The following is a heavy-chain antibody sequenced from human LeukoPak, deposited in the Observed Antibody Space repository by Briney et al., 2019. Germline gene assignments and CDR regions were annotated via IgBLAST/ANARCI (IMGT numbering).Heavy chain of an antibody. Sequence: GESLKISCRGSGYSFNSYWIGWVSQMPGKGLEWMGIIYPGDSDTRYSPSFQGQVTISADKSISTAYLQWSSLKASDTAMYYCARYGDKEGIDCSSTSCYTRFDPWGQGTLVTVSS. CDR2: IYPGDSDT. V-gene: IGHV5-51*01. D-gene: IGHD2-2*02. CDR3: ARYGDKEGIDCSSTSCYTRFDP. CDR1: GYSFNSYW. J-gene: IGHJ5*02.